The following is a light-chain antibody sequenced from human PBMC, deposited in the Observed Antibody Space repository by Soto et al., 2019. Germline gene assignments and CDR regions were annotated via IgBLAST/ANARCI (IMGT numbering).Light chain of an antibody. CDR3: QQSYSTPT. CDR2: ASS. Sequence: DIQMTQSPSTLSASVGDRVTITCRASQSISIWLAWYQQKPGKAPILLIYASSSLQSGVPSRFSGSGSGTDFTLTISSLEPEDFATYYCQQSYSTPTFGQGTKVDIK. V-gene: IGKV1-39*01. J-gene: IGKJ2*01. CDR1: QSISIW.